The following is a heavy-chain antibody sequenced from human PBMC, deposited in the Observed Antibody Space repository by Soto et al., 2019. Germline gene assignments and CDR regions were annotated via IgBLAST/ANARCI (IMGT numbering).Heavy chain of an antibody. V-gene: IGHV3-30*18. Sequence: QVQLVESGGGVIQPGRSLRLSCAASGFTFSSYGMHWVRQAPGKGLEWVAVISYDGSNKYYADSVKGRFTISRDNSKNTLYLQMNSLRAEDTAVYYCAKQRFLEWFNGMDVW. CDR1: GFTFSSYG. CDR2: ISYDGSNK. J-gene: IGHJ6*01. D-gene: IGHD3-3*01. CDR3: AKQRFLEWFNGMDV.